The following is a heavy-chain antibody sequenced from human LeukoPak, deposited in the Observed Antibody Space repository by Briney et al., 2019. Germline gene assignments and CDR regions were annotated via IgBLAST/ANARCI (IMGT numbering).Heavy chain of an antibody. Sequence: GESLKISCKGSGYSFTSYWIGWVRQMPGKGLEWMGIIYPGDSDTRYSPSFQGQVTISADKSISTAYLQWSSLKASDTAMYYCARWGVIGIAASWGFDPWGQGTLVTVSS. CDR2: IYPGDSDT. V-gene: IGHV5-51*01. CDR3: ARWGVIGIAASWGFDP. J-gene: IGHJ5*02. CDR1: GYSFTSYW. D-gene: IGHD6-25*01.